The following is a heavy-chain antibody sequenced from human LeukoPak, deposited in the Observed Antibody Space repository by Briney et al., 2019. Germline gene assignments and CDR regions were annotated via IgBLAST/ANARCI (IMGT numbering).Heavy chain of an antibody. V-gene: IGHV1-46*01. Sequence: ASVEVYCKASGYTFTSYYMHWVRQAPGQGLEWMGIINPSGGSTSYAQKFQGRVTMTRDTSTSTVYMELSSLRSEDTAVYYCARGTTRRTIAVVLWGQGTLVTVSS. CDR3: ARGTTRRTIAVVL. J-gene: IGHJ4*02. CDR2: INPSGGST. CDR1: GYTFTSYY. D-gene: IGHD6-19*01.